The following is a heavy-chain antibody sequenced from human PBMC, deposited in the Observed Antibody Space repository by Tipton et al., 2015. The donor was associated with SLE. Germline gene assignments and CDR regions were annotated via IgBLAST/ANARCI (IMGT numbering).Heavy chain of an antibody. CDR3: ARDRAMWLGDS. D-gene: IGHD6-19*01. J-gene: IGHJ4*02. CDR1: GFTFDDYA. CDR2: ISWNSGSI. V-gene: IGHV3-9*01. Sequence: SLRLSCAASGFTFDDYAMHWVRQAPGKGLEWVSGISWNSGSIGYADSVKGRFTISRDNAKNSLSLQMNSLRADDTAVYYCARDRAMWLGDSWGQGTLVTVSS.